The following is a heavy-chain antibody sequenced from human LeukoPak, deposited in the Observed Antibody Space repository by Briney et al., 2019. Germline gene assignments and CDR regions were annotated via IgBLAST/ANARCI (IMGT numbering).Heavy chain of an antibody. Sequence: GGSLRLSCAASGFTFSSYGMHWVRQAPGKGLEWVAVIWYDGSNKYYADSVKGRFTISRDNSKNTLYLQMYSLRAEDTAVYYCATSPQTGTPPDRAFDIWGQGTMVTVSS. V-gene: IGHV3-33*08. J-gene: IGHJ3*02. D-gene: IGHD1-1*01. CDR1: GFTFSSYG. CDR3: ATSPQTGTPPDRAFDI. CDR2: IWYDGSNK.